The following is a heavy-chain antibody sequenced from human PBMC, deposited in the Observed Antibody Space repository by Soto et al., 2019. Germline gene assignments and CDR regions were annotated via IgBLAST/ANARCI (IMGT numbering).Heavy chain of an antibody. CDR3: ARGPADYDFWSGYTQYGMDV. J-gene: IGHJ6*02. CDR2: IKQDGSEK. V-gene: IGHV3-7*01. CDR1: GFTFSSYW. Sequence: GSLRLSCAASGFTFSSYWMSWVRQAPGKGLEWVANIKQDGSEKYYVDSVKGRFTISRDNAKNSLYLQMNSLRAEDTAVYYCARGPADYDFWSGYTQYGMDVWGQGTTVTVSS. D-gene: IGHD3-3*01.